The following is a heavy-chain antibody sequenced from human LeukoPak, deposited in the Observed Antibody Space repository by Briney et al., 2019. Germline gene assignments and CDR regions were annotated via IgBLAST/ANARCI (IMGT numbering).Heavy chain of an antibody. Sequence: GGSLRLSCAASGFIFSDYYMGWIRPAPGRGLEWISYITANGNKIYYTDSVKGRFTMSRDNARKSLYLQMSGLRAEDTAVYYCARAKFDSSGYYYRGFDIWGQGTMVTVSS. D-gene: IGHD3-22*01. V-gene: IGHV3-11*04. CDR1: GFIFSDYY. CDR2: ITANGNKI. CDR3: ARAKFDSSGYYYRGFDI. J-gene: IGHJ3*02.